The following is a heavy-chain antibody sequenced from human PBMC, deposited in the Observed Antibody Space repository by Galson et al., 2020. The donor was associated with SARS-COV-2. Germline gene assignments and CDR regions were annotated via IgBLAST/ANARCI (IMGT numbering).Heavy chain of an antibody. CDR1: GFTFSNYV. Sequence: GGSLRLSCAASGFTFSNYVMHCVRQAPGKGPEWVAVISYDGSNSFYADSLKGRFTISRDNSKSTLYLQMNSLRAEDTAVYYCARGGEWELPYYFDYWGQGTLVTVSS. CDR2: ISYDGSNS. D-gene: IGHD1-26*01. CDR3: ARGGEWELPYYFDY. V-gene: IGHV3-30*04. J-gene: IGHJ4*02.